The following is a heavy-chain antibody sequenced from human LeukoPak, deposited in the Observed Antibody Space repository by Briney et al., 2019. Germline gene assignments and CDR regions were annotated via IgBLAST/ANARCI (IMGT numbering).Heavy chain of an antibody. Sequence: GASVKVSCKASGYTLTSYGISWVRQAPGQGLEWMGWISAYNGNTNYAQKLQGRVTMTTDTSTSTAYMELRSLRSDDTAVYYCARDPGVGASGAFDIWGQGTMVTVSS. CDR3: ARDPGVGASGAFDI. J-gene: IGHJ3*02. V-gene: IGHV1-18*01. D-gene: IGHD1-26*01. CDR1: GYTLTSYG. CDR2: ISAYNGNT.